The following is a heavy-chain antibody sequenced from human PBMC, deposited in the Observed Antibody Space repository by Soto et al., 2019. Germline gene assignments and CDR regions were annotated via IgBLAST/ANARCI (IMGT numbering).Heavy chain of an antibody. J-gene: IGHJ6*02. CDR3: ARSQGSSTSLEIYYYYYYGMDV. V-gene: IGHV1-69*01. CDR2: IITISDTT. D-gene: IGHD2-2*01. CDR1: GGTFSSYA. Sequence: QVQLVQSGAEVKKPGSSVKVSCKASGGTFSSYAISWVRQAPGQGLEWMGGIITISDTTNYAQKFQGRVTITADESTSTAYMELSSLRSEDTAVYYCARSQGSSTSLEIYYYYYYGMDVWGQWTTVTVSS.